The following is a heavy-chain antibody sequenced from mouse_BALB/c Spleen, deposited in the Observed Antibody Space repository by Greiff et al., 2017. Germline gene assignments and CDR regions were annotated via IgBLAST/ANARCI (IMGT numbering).Heavy chain of an antibody. V-gene: IGHV1-54*01. CDR3: ARDYYGSSPYAMDY. D-gene: IGHD1-1*01. CDR2: INPGGGGT. CDR1: GYAFTNYL. Sequence: VKLMESRAELVRPGTSVKVSCKASGYAFTNYLIEWVKQRPGQGLEWIGVINPGGGGTNYNEKFKGKATLTADKSSSTAYMQLSSLTSDDSAVYFCARDYYGSSPYAMDYWGQGTSVTVSS. J-gene: IGHJ4*01.